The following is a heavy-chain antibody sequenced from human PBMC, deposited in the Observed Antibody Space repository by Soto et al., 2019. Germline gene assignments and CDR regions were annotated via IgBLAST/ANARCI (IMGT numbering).Heavy chain of an antibody. CDR2: INPSGGST. D-gene: IGHD1-26*01. V-gene: IGHV1-46*01. CDR3: ARGYYVSYYYGMDV. J-gene: IGHJ6*02. CDR1: GYTFTSYY. Sequence: AASLRLSRRAFGYTFTSYYMPRLLLAPGQGLEWMGIINPSGGSTSYAQKFQGRVTMTRDTSTSTVYMELSSLRSEDTAVYYCARGYYVSYYYGMDVWGQGTTVTVS.